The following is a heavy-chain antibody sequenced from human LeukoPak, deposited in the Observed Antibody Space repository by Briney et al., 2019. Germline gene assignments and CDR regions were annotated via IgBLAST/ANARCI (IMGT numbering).Heavy chain of an antibody. Sequence: PGGSLRLSCAASGFTFSSYEMNWVRQAPGKGLEWVSYISSSGSTMYYADSVKGRFTISRDNAKSSLYLLMNSLRVEDTAVYYCARDYVVAAAGTYYWGQGTLVTVSS. CDR3: ARDYVVAAAGTYY. D-gene: IGHD6-13*01. J-gene: IGHJ4*02. CDR2: ISSSGSTM. CDR1: GFTFSSYE. V-gene: IGHV3-48*03.